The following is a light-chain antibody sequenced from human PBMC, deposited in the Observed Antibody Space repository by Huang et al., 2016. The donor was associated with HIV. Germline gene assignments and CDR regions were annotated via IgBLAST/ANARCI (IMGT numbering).Light chain of an antibody. Sequence: DIQMTQSPSSLSASVGDRVIITCRASQSISSYLNWYQQKPGKAPNLLIYAASSLQSGVPSRFRGSGSGTDFTLTIRGLQPEDFATYYCQQSYSNTFTFGAGTKVDV. J-gene: IGKJ3*01. CDR3: QQSYSNTFT. V-gene: IGKV1-39*01. CDR1: QSISSY. CDR2: AAS.